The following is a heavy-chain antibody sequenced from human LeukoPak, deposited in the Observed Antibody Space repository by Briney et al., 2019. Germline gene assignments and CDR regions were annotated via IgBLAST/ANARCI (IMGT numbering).Heavy chain of an antibody. Sequence: SETLSLTCTVSGGSISSSSYYWGWLRPPPGKGLEWLGSIYYSGSTYYNPSLKSRVTIAVDTSKNQFSLKLSSVTAADTAVYYCAREDYYDSSDNPGRAFDIWGQGTMVTVSS. D-gene: IGHD3-22*01. V-gene: IGHV4-39*02. CDR1: GGSISSSSYY. J-gene: IGHJ3*02. CDR2: IYYSGST. CDR3: AREDYYDSSDNPGRAFDI.